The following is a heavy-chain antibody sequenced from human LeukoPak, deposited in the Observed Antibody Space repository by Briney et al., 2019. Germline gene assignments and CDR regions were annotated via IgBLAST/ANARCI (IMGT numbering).Heavy chain of an antibody. CDR3: ARVMVRGHTTNWFDP. CDR1: GYSFTSYW. D-gene: IGHD3-10*01. V-gene: IGHV5-51*01. Sequence: GESLKISCKGSGYSFTSYWIGWVRQMPGKGLEWLGSIYPGDSDTRYSPSFQGQVTISADKSIGTAYLQWSSLKASDTAMYHCARVMVRGHTTNWFDPWGQGTLVTVSS. CDR2: IYPGDSDT. J-gene: IGHJ5*02.